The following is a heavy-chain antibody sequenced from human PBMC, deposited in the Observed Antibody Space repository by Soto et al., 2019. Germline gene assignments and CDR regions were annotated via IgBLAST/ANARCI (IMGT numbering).Heavy chain of an antibody. CDR1: GGTFSSYT. Sequence: ASVKVSCKASGGTFSSYTISWVRQAPGQGLEWMGRIIPILGIANYAQKFQGRVTITADKSTSTAYMELSSLRSEDTAVYYCAREHCSGGSCYSGGAFDIWGQGTMVTVSS. D-gene: IGHD2-15*01. J-gene: IGHJ3*02. V-gene: IGHV1-69*04. CDR2: IIPILGIA. CDR3: AREHCSGGSCYSGGAFDI.